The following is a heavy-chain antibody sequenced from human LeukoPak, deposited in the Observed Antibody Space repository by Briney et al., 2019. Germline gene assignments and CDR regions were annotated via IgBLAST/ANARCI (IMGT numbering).Heavy chain of an antibody. V-gene: IGHV4-59*01. CDR1: GGSISSYY. Sequence: PSETLSLTCTVSGGSISSYYWSWIRQPPGKGLEWIGYIYYSGSTNYNPSLKSRVTISVDTSKNQFSLKLSSVTAEDTAVYYCARGGSGYCSAGSCHPIDYWGQGTLVTVSS. CDR2: IYYSGST. CDR3: ARGGSGYCSAGSCHPIDY. D-gene: IGHD2-15*01. J-gene: IGHJ4*02.